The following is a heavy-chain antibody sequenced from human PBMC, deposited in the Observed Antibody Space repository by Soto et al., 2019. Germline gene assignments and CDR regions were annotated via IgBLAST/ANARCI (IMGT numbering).Heavy chain of an antibody. CDR3: ARGLGQSYCSGGSCYSGEDRDHYYYYGMDV. Sequence: GASVKVSCKASGYTFTSYAMHWVRQAPGQRLEWMGWINAGNGNTKYSQKFQGRVTITRDTSISTAYMELSSLRSDDTAVYYCARGLGQSYCSGGSCYSGEDRDHYYYYGMDVWGQGTTVTVSS. D-gene: IGHD2-15*01. V-gene: IGHV1-3*01. J-gene: IGHJ6*02. CDR1: GYTFTSYA. CDR2: INAGNGNT.